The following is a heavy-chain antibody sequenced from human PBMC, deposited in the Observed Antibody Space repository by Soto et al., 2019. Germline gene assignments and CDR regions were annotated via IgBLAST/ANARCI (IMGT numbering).Heavy chain of an antibody. CDR3: ARVRRAFDY. Sequence: QVQLQQWGAGLLKPSETLSLTCAVYGGSFSGYYWCWIRQPPGKGLEWIGEINHSGSTNYNPSLKSRVPISVDTSKNQFSLKLSSVTAADTAVYYCARVRRAFDYWGQGTLVTVSS. V-gene: IGHV4-34*01. CDR1: GGSFSGYY. J-gene: IGHJ4*02. CDR2: INHSGST.